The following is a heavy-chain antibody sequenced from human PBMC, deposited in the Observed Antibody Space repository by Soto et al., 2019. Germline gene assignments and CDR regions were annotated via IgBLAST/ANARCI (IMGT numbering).Heavy chain of an antibody. V-gene: IGHV5-51*01. J-gene: IGHJ6*02. CDR1: GYSFTSYW. Sequence: PGESLKISCKGSGYSFTSYWIGWVRQMPGKGLEWMGIIYPGDSDTRYSPSFQGQVTISADKSISTAYLQWSSLKASDTAMYYCARPSIYYGSGSSYYYGMDVWGQGTTVTVSS. CDR2: IYPGDSDT. D-gene: IGHD3-10*01. CDR3: ARPSIYYGSGSSYYYGMDV.